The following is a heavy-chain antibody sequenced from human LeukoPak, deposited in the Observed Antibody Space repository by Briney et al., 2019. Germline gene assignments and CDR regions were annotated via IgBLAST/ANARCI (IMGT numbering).Heavy chain of an antibody. J-gene: IGHJ6*03. D-gene: IGHD3-16*01. CDR2: IYHSGST. V-gene: IGHV4-38-2*02. CDR1: GYSISSGYY. Sequence: SETLSLXCTVSGYSISSGYYWGWIRQPPGKGLEWIGSIYHSGSTYYNPSLKSRVTISVDTSKNQFSLKLSSVTAADTAVYYCARKNLMRGNYYYYMDVWGKGTTVTVSS. CDR3: ARKNLMRGNYYYYMDV.